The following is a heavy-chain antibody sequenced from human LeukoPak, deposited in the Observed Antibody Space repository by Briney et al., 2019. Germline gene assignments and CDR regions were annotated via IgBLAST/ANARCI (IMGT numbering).Heavy chain of an antibody. Sequence: PGGSLRLSCAASGFTFDDYGMSWVRQAPGKGLEWVSGINWNGGSTGYADSVKGRFTISRDKAKNSLYLQMNSLRADDTALYYCARDGHRSSENWFDPWGQGTLVTVSS. J-gene: IGHJ5*02. V-gene: IGHV3-20*04. CDR1: GFTFDDYG. CDR2: INWNGGST. D-gene: IGHD2-2*01. CDR3: ARDGHRSSENWFDP.